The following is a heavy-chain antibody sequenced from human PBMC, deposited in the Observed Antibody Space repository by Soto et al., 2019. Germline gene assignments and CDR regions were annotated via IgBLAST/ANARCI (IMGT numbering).Heavy chain of an antibody. J-gene: IGHJ6*02. CDR1: GVSISSNY. D-gene: IGHD3-3*01. CDR2: IHYSGST. V-gene: IGHV4-59*01. CDR3: ARSYPNTIFGVVPSRGLDV. Sequence: PSETLSLTCIVSGVSISSNYWSWIRQPPGQGLEWIGYIHYSGSTNFNPSLENRVIMSVDTSKNQFSLRLRSVTAADTAVYYCARSYPNTIFGVVPSRGLDVWGQGATVTVSS.